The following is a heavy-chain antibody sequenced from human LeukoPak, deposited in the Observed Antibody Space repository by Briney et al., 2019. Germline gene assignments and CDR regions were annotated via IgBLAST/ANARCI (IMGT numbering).Heavy chain of an antibody. V-gene: IGHV3-21*01. J-gene: IGHJ4*02. CDR1: GFTFSSYS. D-gene: IGHD3-22*01. CDR3: ARATYYYDSSGYYFDFDY. CDR2: ISSSSSYI. Sequence: GGSLRLSCAASGFTFSSYSMNWVRQAPGKGLEWVSSISSSSSYIYYADSVKGRFTISRDNAKNSLYLQMNSLRAEDTAVYYCARATYYYDSSGYYFDFDYWGQGTLVTVSS.